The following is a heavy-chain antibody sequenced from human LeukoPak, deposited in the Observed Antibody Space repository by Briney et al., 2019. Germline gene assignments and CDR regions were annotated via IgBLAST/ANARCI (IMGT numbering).Heavy chain of an antibody. Sequence: SETLSLTCTVSGGSISSSSYFWGWIRQPPGKGLEWVGSIYYSGSTYYNPSLKSRVTISVDTSKNQFSLKLRSVTAADTAVYYCARQISINLIDYWGQGTLVTVSS. J-gene: IGHJ4*02. CDR3: ARQISINLIDY. D-gene: IGHD1-14*01. CDR2: IYYSGST. CDR1: GGSISSSSYF. V-gene: IGHV4-39*01.